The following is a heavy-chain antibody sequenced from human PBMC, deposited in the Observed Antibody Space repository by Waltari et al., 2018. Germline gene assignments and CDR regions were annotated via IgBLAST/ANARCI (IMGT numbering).Heavy chain of an antibody. J-gene: IGHJ4*02. CDR3: AKGGATPGV. D-gene: IGHD2-8*01. CDR1: GFTFSSYG. V-gene: IGHV3-30*02. Sequence: QVQLVESGGGVVQPGGSLRLSCAASGFTFSSYGMHWVRQAPGKGLEWVAFIRYDGSNKYYADSVKGRFTISRDNSKNTLYLQMNSLRAEDTAVYYCAKGGATPGVWGQGTLVTVSS. CDR2: IRYDGSNK.